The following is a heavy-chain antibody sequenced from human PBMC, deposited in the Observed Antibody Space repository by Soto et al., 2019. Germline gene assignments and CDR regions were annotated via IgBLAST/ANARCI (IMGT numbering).Heavy chain of an antibody. D-gene: IGHD3-22*01. V-gene: IGHV4-34*01. CDR1: GGSIRSYY. CDR2: INHSGRV. J-gene: IGHJ5*01. Sequence: TSQTLSLPCTLSGGSIRSYYWSWVRQSPWKGLEWSGDINHSGRVNYSPSLKSRVTISLDTSKNQFSLTLSAVTAADTAMYYCSTRAYDTNGYYRFDPWGQGTLFTVAS. CDR3: STRAYDTNGYYRFDP.